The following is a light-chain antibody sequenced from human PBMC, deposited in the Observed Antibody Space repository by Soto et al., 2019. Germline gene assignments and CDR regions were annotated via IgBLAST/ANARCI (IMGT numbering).Light chain of an antibody. J-gene: IGLJ3*02. CDR1: SGSIASNY. Sequence: NFMLTQPHSVSESPGKTVTISCTRSSGSIASNYVQWYHQRPGSAPTIVMYEDNQRPSGVPDRFSGSIDRSSNSASLTSSGLKTEDEGDFYCQSYDISNWVFGGGTKLTVL. V-gene: IGLV6-57*04. CDR2: EDN. CDR3: QSYDISNWV.